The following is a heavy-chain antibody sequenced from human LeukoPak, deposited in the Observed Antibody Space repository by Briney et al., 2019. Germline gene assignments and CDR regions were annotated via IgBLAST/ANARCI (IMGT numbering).Heavy chain of an antibody. J-gene: IGHJ4*02. CDR2: ISGSGGST. CDR1: GFTFSSYA. V-gene: IGHV3-23*01. D-gene: IGHD3-10*01. Sequence: GGSLRLSCAASGFTFSSYAMSWVRQAPGKGLEWVSTISGSGGSTYYADSVKGRFTISRDNSKNTLYLQMNSVRAEDTAVYYCAMYYYGSGSKGYFDYWGQGTLVTVSS. CDR3: AMYYYGSGSKGYFDY.